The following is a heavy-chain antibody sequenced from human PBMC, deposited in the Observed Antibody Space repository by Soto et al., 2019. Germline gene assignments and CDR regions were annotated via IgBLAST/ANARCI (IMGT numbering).Heavy chain of an antibody. CDR3: ATLAGTTGTVEYYYYYYGMDV. CDR1: GFTFSSYS. Sequence: GGSLRLSCAASGFTFSSYSMNWVRQAPGKGLEWVSSISSSSSYIYYADSVKGRFTISRDNAKNSLYLQMNSLRAEDTAVYYCATLAGTTGTVEYYYYYYGMDVWGQGTTVTVSS. V-gene: IGHV3-21*01. CDR2: ISSSSSYI. J-gene: IGHJ6*02. D-gene: IGHD1-1*01.